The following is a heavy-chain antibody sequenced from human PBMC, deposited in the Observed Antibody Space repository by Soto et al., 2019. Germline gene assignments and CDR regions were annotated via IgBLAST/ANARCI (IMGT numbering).Heavy chain of an antibody. CDR3: ARGYCSSTSCYLGGGGYGMDV. V-gene: IGHV4-31*03. CDR2: IYYSGST. J-gene: IGHJ6*02. CDR1: GGSISSGGYY. Sequence: QVQLQESGPGLVKPSQTLSLTCTVSGGSISSGGYYWSWIRQHPGKGLEWIGYIYYSGSTYYNPSLKSRVTISVDPSKTQFSLKLSSVTAADTAVYYCARGYCSSTSCYLGGGGYGMDVWGQGTTVTVSS. D-gene: IGHD2-2*01.